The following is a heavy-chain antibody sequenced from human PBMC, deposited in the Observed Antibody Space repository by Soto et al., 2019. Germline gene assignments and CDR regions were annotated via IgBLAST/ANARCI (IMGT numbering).Heavy chain of an antibody. J-gene: IGHJ6*02. V-gene: IGHV1-18*04. D-gene: IGHD6-13*01. Sequence: ASVKVSCKASGYTFTSYGISWVRQAPGHGLEWMGWISAYNGNTNYAQKLQGRVTMTTDTSTSTAYMELRSLGSDDTAVYYCARDLVYSSSWRGPGYYYGMDVWGQGTTVTVSS. CDR2: ISAYNGNT. CDR3: ARDLVYSSSWRGPGYYYGMDV. CDR1: GYTFTSYG.